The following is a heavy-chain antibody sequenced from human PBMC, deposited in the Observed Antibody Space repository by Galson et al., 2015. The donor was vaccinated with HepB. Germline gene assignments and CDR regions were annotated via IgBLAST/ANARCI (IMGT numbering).Heavy chain of an antibody. D-gene: IGHD1-14*01. Sequence: SLRLSCAASGFTFSRFRMHWVRQAPGKGLVWVSRINSDGSITDYAGSVKARFTISRDNAKNTLYLQMNSLRAEDTAVYYCAKTVDYFDLWGRGTLVTVS. J-gene: IGHJ2*01. CDR1: GFTFSRFR. V-gene: IGHV3-74*01. CDR2: INSDGSIT. CDR3: AKTVDYFDL.